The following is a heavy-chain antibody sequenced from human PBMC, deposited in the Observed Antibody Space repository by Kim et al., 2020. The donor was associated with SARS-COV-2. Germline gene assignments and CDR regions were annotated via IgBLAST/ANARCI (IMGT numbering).Heavy chain of an antibody. CDR2: IYYSGST. CDR3: ARLGEQQLVGGDYYYYYYMDV. V-gene: IGHV4-39*01. J-gene: IGHJ6*03. D-gene: IGHD6-13*01. CDR1: GGSISSSSYY. Sequence: SETLSLTCTVSGGSISSSSYYWGWIRQPPGKGLEWIGSIYYSGSTYYNPSLKSRVTISVDTSKNQFSLKLSSVTAADTAVYYCARLGEQQLVGGDYYYYYYMDVWGKGTTVTVSS.